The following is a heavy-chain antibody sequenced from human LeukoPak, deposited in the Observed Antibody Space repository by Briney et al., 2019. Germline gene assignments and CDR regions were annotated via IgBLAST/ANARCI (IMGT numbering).Heavy chain of an antibody. Sequence: GGSLRLSCAASGFTFSNYWVHWVRQAPGKGLVWVSRINTDGSSTSYADSVKGRFTISRDNAKNTVYLQMNSLRAEDTAAYYCAKETHDYGDYPGYYYYGMDVWGQGTTVTVSS. CDR1: GFTFSNYW. D-gene: IGHD4-17*01. V-gene: IGHV3-74*01. CDR2: INTDGSST. J-gene: IGHJ6*02. CDR3: AKETHDYGDYPGYYYYGMDV.